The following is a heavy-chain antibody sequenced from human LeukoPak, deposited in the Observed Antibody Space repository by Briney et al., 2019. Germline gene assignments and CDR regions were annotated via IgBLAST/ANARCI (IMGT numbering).Heavy chain of an antibody. V-gene: IGHV3-23*01. D-gene: IGHD1-7*01. Sequence: QTGRSLGLFCTASGFTFYTYDMRWVRQAPGKGLEWVATIIAGGRGATYYADSVKRQFTLSRDRSKQTLSLHVNSLRVEDTGIYYGAELNGRINWFDPWGQGTLVTVSS. J-gene: IGHJ5*02. CDR1: GFTFYTYD. CDR3: AELNGRINWFDP. CDR2: IIAGGRGAT.